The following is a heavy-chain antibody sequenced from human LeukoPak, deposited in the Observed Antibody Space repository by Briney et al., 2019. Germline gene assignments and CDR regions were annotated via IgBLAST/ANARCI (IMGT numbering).Heavy chain of an antibody. V-gene: IGHV4-59*01. CDR1: GGSISSYY. J-gene: IGHJ4*02. CDR2: IYYSGST. D-gene: IGHD2-15*01. CDR3: ARGICIGGSCYSDPSDY. Sequence: SETLSLTCTVSGGSISSYYWSWIRQPPGKGLEWIGYIYYSGSTNYNPSLKSRVTISVDTSKNQFSLKLASVTAADTAVYYCARGICIGGSCYSDPSDYWGQGTLVTVSS.